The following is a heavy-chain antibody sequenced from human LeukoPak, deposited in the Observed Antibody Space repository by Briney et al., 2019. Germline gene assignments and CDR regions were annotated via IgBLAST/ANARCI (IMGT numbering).Heavy chain of an antibody. J-gene: IGHJ3*02. Sequence: SSETLSLTCTVSSGSISSYCWSWIRQPPGKGLEWIGYIYYSGSTNYNPSLKSRVTISVDTSKNQFSLKLSSVTAADTAVYYCARDHTYYDILTGYSFGAFDIWGQGTMVTVSS. CDR1: SGSISSYC. CDR2: IYYSGST. D-gene: IGHD3-9*01. V-gene: IGHV4-59*01. CDR3: ARDHTYYDILTGYSFGAFDI.